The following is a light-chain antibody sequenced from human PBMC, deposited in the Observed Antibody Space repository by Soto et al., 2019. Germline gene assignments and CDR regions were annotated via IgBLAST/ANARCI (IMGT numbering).Light chain of an antibody. CDR2: KAS. J-gene: IGKJ1*01. V-gene: IGKV1-5*03. CDR1: QSISSW. CDR3: QQNYDTRT. Sequence: DIQMTQSPSTLSASVGDRVTITCRASQSISSWLAWYQQKPGKAPKLLIYKASSLESGVPSRFSGSGSGTEFTLTISSLQPDDFATYYCQQNYDTRTFGQGTKVEIK.